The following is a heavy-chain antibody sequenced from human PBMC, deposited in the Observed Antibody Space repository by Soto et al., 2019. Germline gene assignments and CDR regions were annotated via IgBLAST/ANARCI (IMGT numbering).Heavy chain of an antibody. V-gene: IGHV4-4*08. J-gene: IGHJ4*02. D-gene: IGHD5-12*01. CDR1: DGSISNYY. Sequence: QVHLQESGPGLVKPSENLSLNCTVSDGSISNYYWSWIRQLPGKGLEWIGYIYTSGSINYNPSLKSRVTISVDTSNNQYSLNMNSVTAADTAVYYCARGRRPQLQGNWGQGTLVTVS. CDR3: ARGRRPQLQGN. CDR2: IYTSGSI.